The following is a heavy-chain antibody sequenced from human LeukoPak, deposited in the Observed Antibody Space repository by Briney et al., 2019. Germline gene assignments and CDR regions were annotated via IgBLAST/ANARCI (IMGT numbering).Heavy chain of an antibody. J-gene: IGHJ3*02. CDR3: ARDLTYYYDSSASYAFDI. CDR2: ISSSGSNI. CDR1: GFTFSSYE. Sequence: GGSLRLSCAASGFTFSSYEMNWVSQAPGKGLEWVSYISSSGSNIYYADSVKGRFTISRDNAKNSLYLQMNSLRAEDTAVYYCARDLTYYYDSSASYAFDIWGQGTMVTVSS. V-gene: IGHV3-48*03. D-gene: IGHD3-22*01.